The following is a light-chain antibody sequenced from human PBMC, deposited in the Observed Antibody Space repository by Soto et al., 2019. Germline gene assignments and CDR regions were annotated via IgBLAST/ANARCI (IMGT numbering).Light chain of an antibody. CDR2: YDD. CDR1: SKNVGDNH. CDR3: AAWDDSLNGYV. Sequence: QSVLTQPPSVSAAPGQRVTVSCSGTSKNVGDNHVSWYQQLPGKAPKLLIYYDDLLPSGVSDRFSGSKSGTSASLAISGLQSEDEADYYCAAWDDSLNGYVFGTGTKVTVL. J-gene: IGLJ1*01. V-gene: IGLV1-36*01.